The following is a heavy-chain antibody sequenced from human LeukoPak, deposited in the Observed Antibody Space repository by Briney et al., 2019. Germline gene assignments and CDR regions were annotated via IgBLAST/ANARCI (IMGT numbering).Heavy chain of an antibody. CDR3: ASRLYDFWSGTIDY. CDR1: GGSISSSSYY. Sequence: PSETLSLTCTVSGGSISSSSYYWGWIRQPPGKGLEWIGSIYYSGSTYYNPSLKSRVTISVDTSKNQFSLKLSSVTAADTAVYYCASRLYDFWSGTIDYWGQGTLVTVSS. J-gene: IGHJ4*02. D-gene: IGHD3-3*01. V-gene: IGHV4-39*01. CDR2: IYYSGST.